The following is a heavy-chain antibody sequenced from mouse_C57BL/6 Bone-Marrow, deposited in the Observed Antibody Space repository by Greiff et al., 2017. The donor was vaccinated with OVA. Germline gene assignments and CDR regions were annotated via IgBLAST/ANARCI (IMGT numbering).Heavy chain of an antibody. CDR3: AREGGDGYYVWFAY. Sequence: VQLQQPGAELVKPGASVKMSCKASGYTFTSYWITWVKQRPGQGLEWIGDIYPGSGSTNYNEKFKSKATLTVDTSSSTAYMQLSSLTSEDAAVYYCAREGGDGYYVWFAYWGQGTLVTVSA. D-gene: IGHD2-3*01. CDR2: IYPGSGST. CDR1: GYTFTSYW. J-gene: IGHJ3*01. V-gene: IGHV1-55*01.